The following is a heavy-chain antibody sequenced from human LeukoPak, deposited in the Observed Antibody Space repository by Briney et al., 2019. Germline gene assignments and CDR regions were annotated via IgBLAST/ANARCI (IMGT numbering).Heavy chain of an antibody. CDR2: IYYTGST. CDR1: GGSFSGYY. Sequence: PSETLFLTCAVYGGSFSGYYWGWIRPPPGEGLGWIGDIYYTGSTNYNPSLKSRVTMSADTSKNQFSLKLSSVTAADTAVYFCARVGGWEPKLHGVTFDYLGQGTLVTVSS. CDR3: ARVGGWEPKLHGVTFDY. V-gene: IGHV4-34*01. J-gene: IGHJ4*02. D-gene: IGHD1-26*01.